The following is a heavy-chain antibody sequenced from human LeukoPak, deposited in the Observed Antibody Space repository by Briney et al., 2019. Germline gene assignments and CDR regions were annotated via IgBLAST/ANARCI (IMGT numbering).Heavy chain of an antibody. CDR1: GGSISSYY. Sequence: SETLSLTCTVSGGSISSYYWSWIRQPPGKGLEWIGEINHSGSTNYNPSLKSRVTISVDTSKNQFSLKLSSVTAADTAVYYCARIYDSSGYYSFYYGMDVWGQGTTVTVSS. D-gene: IGHD3-22*01. V-gene: IGHV4-34*01. CDR2: INHSGST. J-gene: IGHJ6*02. CDR3: ARIYDSSGYYSFYYGMDV.